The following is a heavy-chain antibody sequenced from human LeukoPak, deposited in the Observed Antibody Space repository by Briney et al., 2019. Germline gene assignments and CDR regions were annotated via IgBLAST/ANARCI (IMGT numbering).Heavy chain of an antibody. J-gene: IGHJ3*02. CDR2: ISSSSTII. CDR1: GFTFSSYE. Sequence: GSLRLSCAASGFTFSSYELYWVRKAPGKGLEWISYISSSSTIIKYADSVRGRFAISRDDARESLYLQMSSLRADDTAIYYCGASRQYVGAFDIWGQGTLVTVSS. D-gene: IGHD3-16*01. CDR3: GASRQYVGAFDI. V-gene: IGHV3-48*03.